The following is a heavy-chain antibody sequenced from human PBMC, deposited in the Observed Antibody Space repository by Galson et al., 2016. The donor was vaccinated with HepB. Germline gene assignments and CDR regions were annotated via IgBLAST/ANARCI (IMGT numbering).Heavy chain of an antibody. CDR1: GITLRGYA. Sequence: SLRLSCAASGITLRGYAMNWVRQAPGKGLEWVAGTSFDETNKHYADSVKGRFTISRDNSKNTLYLQMNSLTSEDTAVCYCAKDRELQYFDWSMPWYWGQGTLVTVSS. D-gene: IGHD3-9*01. J-gene: IGHJ4*02. CDR2: TSFDETNK. V-gene: IGHV3-30*18. CDR3: AKDRELQYFDWSMPWY.